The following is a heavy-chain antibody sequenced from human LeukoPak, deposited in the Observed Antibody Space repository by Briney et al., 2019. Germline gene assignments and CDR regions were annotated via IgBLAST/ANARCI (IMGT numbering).Heavy chain of an antibody. CDR2: IIPIFGTA. CDR3: AREIDSSGYYNTYYFDY. V-gene: IGHV1-69*05. J-gene: IGHJ4*02. CDR1: GGTFSSYA. D-gene: IGHD3-22*01. Sequence: SVKVSCKAAGGTFSSYAISWVRQAPGQGLEWMGGIIPIFGTANYAQKFQGRVTITTDESTSTAYMELSSLRSEDTAVYYCAREIDSSGYYNTYYFDYWGQGTLVTVSS.